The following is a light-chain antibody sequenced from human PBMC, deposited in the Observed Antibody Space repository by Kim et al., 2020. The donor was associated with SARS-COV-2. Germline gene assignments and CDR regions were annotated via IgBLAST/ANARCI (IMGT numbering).Light chain of an antibody. Sequence: GERVTISCTGGRSNVGRNYVYWYQYVPGTAPKLLIERNKQQPSGVPDRFSGAKSGTSASLAISGLQSDDDADYYCEAWDDSLNGPVFGGGTQLTVL. CDR3: EAWDDSLNGPV. V-gene: IGLV1-44*01. CDR2: RNK. CDR1: RSNVGRNY. J-gene: IGLJ3*02.